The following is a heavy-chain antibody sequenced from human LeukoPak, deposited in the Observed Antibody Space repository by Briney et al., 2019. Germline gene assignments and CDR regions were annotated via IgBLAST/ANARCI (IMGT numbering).Heavy chain of an antibody. Sequence: GASVKVSCKASGYTFTGYYMHWVRQAPGQGLEWMGWINPNSGGTNYAQKFQGRVTMTRDTSISTAYMELSRLRSDDTAVYYCASPSQPHYYYYMDVWGKGTTVTVSS. CDR2: INPNSGGT. J-gene: IGHJ6*03. V-gene: IGHV1-2*02. CDR3: ASPSQPHYYYYMDV. CDR1: GYTFTGYY. D-gene: IGHD2-2*01.